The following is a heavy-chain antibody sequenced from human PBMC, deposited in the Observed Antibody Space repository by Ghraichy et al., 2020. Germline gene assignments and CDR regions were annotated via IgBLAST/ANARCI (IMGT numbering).Heavy chain of an antibody. CDR2: IRYHGNEK. CDR3: ARNDYHLDS. V-gene: IGHV3-30*02. Sequence: AGSLRLSCAASGFTFSNFGLHWVRQAPGKGPEWVAFIRYHGNEKYYADSVKGRFTISRDNSKDTLYLQMTSLRVEDTAMYYCARNDYHLDSWGQGTLVTVSS. D-gene: IGHD4-11*01. J-gene: IGHJ4*02. CDR1: GFTFSNFG.